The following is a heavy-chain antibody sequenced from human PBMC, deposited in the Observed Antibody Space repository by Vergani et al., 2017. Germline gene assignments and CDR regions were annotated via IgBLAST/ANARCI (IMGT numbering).Heavy chain of an antibody. Sequence: QVQLQESGPGLVTPSETLSLTCTVSGGSISSYYWSWIRQPPGKGLEWIGYIYYSGSTNYNPSLKSRVTISVDTSKNQFSLKLSSVTAADTAVYYCARGEDYYYYYYMDVWGKGTTVTVSS. CDR1: GGSISSYY. J-gene: IGHJ6*03. D-gene: IGHD1-26*01. CDR2: IYYSGST. CDR3: ARGEDYYYYYYMDV. V-gene: IGHV4-59*01.